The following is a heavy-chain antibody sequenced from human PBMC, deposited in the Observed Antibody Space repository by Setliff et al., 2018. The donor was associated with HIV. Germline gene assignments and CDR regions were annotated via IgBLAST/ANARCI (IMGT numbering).Heavy chain of an antibody. Sequence: GGSLRLSCAASGFTFNNYAMNWVRQAPGKGLEWVSGLSGSGANTYYADSVKGRFTVSRNNSKNTLHLQMNSLRPEDTAVYYCAPWRGIFETSGYYRYWGQGTLVTVSS. CDR1: GFTFNNYA. CDR2: LSGSGANT. D-gene: IGHD3-3*01. V-gene: IGHV3-23*01. CDR3: APWRGIFETSGYYRY. J-gene: IGHJ4*02.